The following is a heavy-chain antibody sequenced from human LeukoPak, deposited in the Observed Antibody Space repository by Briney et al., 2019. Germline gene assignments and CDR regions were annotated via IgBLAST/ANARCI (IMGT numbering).Heavy chain of an antibody. D-gene: IGHD6-13*01. CDR1: GLTFSSYW. CDR3: AKDLPTYSSSWYFDY. J-gene: IGHJ4*02. CDR2: INSDGSST. V-gene: IGHV3-74*01. Sequence: GGSLRLSCAASGLTFSSYWMHWVRQAPGKGLVWVSRINSDGSSTSYADSVKGRFTISIDNAKNTLYLQMNSLRAEDTAVYYCAKDLPTYSSSWYFDYWGQGTLVTVSS.